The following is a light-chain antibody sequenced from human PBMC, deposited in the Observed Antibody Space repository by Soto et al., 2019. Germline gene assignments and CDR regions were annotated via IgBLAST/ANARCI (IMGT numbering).Light chain of an antibody. Sequence: DIVLTQSPGTLSLSPGERATLSCRAGQIVTTSYLAWYQQKPGQAPRLLIYGASSRATGIPDRFSGSGSGTDFTLTISRPEPEDFAVYYCQQYGSSPMYTFGQGTKLEIK. CDR2: GAS. CDR3: QQYGSSPMYT. CDR1: QIVTTSY. V-gene: IGKV3-20*01. J-gene: IGKJ2*01.